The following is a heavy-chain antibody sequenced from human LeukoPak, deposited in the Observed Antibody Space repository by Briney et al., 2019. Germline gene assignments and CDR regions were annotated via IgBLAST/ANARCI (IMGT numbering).Heavy chain of an antibody. Sequence: KTSETLSLTCTVSGGSISSSSYYWGWIRQPPGKGLEWIGSIYYSGSTYYNPSLKSRATISIDTSKNQFSLRLRSVTAADTAVYYCAREILYDSTGYYLWGQGTVVTVSS. V-gene: IGHV4-39*07. CDR1: GGSISSSSYY. CDR3: AREILYDSTGYYL. J-gene: IGHJ4*02. CDR2: IYYSGST. D-gene: IGHD3-22*01.